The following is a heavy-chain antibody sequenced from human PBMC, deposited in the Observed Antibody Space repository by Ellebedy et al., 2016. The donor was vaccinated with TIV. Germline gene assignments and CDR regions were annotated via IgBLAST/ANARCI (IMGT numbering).Heavy chain of an antibody. V-gene: IGHV3-23*01. CDR2: IGGGGRST. J-gene: IGHJ4*02. D-gene: IGHD5-24*01. Sequence: GGSLRLXXAASEFTFSNYAINWVRQAPGKGLEWVSAIGGGGRSTYYADSVKGRFTISRDNSKNTLFLQMNSLRVEDTAIYYCAKDRRGYRQPIEYWGQGTLVTVSS. CDR3: AKDRRGYRQPIEY. CDR1: EFTFSNYA.